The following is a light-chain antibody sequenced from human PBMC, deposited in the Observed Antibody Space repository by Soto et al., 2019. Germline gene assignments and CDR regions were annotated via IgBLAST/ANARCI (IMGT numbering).Light chain of an antibody. J-gene: IGKJ4*01. CDR3: QQRSSWLT. V-gene: IGKV3-11*01. CDR2: DAS. CDR1: QSVSNS. Sequence: EIVLTQSPATLSLSPGERATLSCRASQSVSNSLAWYRQKPGQAPRLLIYDASNRATGIPARFSGSGSGTDLTLTISSLEPEDFAVYYCQQRSSWLTFGGGTKLEIK.